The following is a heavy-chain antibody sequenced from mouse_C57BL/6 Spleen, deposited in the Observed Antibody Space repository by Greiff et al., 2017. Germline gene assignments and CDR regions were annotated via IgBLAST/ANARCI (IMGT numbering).Heavy chain of an antibody. Sequence: EVQRVESGGGLVKPGGSLKLSCAASGFTFSSYAMSWVRQTPEKRLEWVATISDGGSYTYYPDNVKGRFTISRDNAKNNLYLQMSHLKSEDTAMYYCSRWPHYGSSWYFDVWGTGTTVTVSS. V-gene: IGHV5-4*01. D-gene: IGHD1-1*01. CDR2: ISDGGSYT. J-gene: IGHJ1*03. CDR1: GFTFSSYA. CDR3: SRWPHYGSSWYFDV.